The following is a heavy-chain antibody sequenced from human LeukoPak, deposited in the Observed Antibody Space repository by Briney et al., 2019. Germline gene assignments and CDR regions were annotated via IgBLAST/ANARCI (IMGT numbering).Heavy chain of an antibody. V-gene: IGHV3-23*01. CDR2: IFGSGGSP. CDR3: GKTTVGYSSGQKPAWPVDY. J-gene: IGHJ4*02. CDR1: GFTFRSHA. D-gene: IGHD5-18*01. Sequence: GGSLRLSCQPSGFTFRSHAMYWVRQAPGKGLEWVAGIFGSGGSPHYAGSVKGRFTISRDNSRNAVYLQINSLRADDTAVYYCGKTTVGYSSGQKPAWPVDYWGQGTLVTVSS.